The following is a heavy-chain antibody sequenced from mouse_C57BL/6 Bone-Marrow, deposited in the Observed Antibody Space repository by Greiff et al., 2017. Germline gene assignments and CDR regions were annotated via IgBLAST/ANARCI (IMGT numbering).Heavy chain of an antibody. CDR2: ISDGGSYT. J-gene: IGHJ1*03. CDR3: ARLWLDWYFDV. Sequence: EVMLVESGGGLVKPGGSLKLSCAASGFTFSSYAMSWVRQTPEKRLEWVATISDGGSYTYYPDNVKGRFTISRDKAKNNLYLQMSHLKSEDTAMYYCARLWLDWYFDVWGTGTTVTVSS. CDR1: GFTFSSYA. V-gene: IGHV5-4*03. D-gene: IGHD2-2*01.